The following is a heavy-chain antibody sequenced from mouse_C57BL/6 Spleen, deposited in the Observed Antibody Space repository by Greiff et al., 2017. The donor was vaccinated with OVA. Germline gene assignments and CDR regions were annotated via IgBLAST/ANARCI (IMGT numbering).Heavy chain of an antibody. CDR2: IYPGDGDT. J-gene: IGHJ4*01. V-gene: IGHV1-82*01. CDR3: ARRGFYDPYAMDY. Sequence: QVQLQQSGPELVKPGASVKISCKASGYAFSSSWMNWVKQRPGKGLEWIGRIYPGDGDTNYNGKFKGKATLTADKSSSTDYMQLSSLTSEDSAVYCCARRGFYDPYAMDYWGQGTSVTVSS. D-gene: IGHD2-12*01. CDR1: GYAFSSSW.